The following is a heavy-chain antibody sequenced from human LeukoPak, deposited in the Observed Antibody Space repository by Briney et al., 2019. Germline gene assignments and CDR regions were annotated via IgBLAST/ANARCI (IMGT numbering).Heavy chain of an antibody. D-gene: IGHD2-2*01. J-gene: IGHJ5*01. CDR3: ARESCSSTSCYLGGFDP. CDR2: IIPIIGIA. CDR1: GGTFSSYA. V-gene: IGHV1-69*04. Sequence: ASVKISCKASGGTFSSYAISWVRQAPGHGLEWMGRIIPIIGIANYAQKFQGRVTITADKSTSTAYVDLGSLRSEDTAVDDCARESCSSTSCYLGGFDPWGQGTMVTVSS.